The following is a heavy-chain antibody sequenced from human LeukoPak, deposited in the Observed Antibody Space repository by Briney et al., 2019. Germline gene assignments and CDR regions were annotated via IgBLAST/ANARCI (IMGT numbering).Heavy chain of an antibody. V-gene: IGHV3-53*01. CDR1: GFIVSRNY. CDR3: YGIHLGDSFDI. Sequence: GGSLRLSSAASGFIVSRNYMGWVRQAPGKGLEWVSALSSKYETYYADSVKGRFTISRDNSENTLYLQMNALRAEDTALYYCYGIHLGDSFDIWGRGTMVIVFS. J-gene: IGHJ3*02. CDR2: LSSKYET. D-gene: IGHD3-16*01.